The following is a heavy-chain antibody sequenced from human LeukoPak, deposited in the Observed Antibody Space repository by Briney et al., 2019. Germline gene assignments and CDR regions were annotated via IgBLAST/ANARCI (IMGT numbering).Heavy chain of an antibody. D-gene: IGHD4-17*01. CDR3: AKDPMTTVTATRNSGYFQH. CDR1: GFTFSSYG. Sequence: GGSLRLSCAASGFTFSSYGLHWVRQAPGKGLGGVAVISYDGSNKYYADSVKGRFTISRDNSKNTLYLQMNSLRAEDTAVYYCAKDPMTTVTATRNSGYFQHWGQGTLVTVSS. J-gene: IGHJ1*01. CDR2: ISYDGSNK. V-gene: IGHV3-30*18.